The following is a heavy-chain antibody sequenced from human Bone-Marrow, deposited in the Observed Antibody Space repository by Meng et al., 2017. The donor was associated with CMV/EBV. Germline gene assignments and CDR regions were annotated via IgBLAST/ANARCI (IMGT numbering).Heavy chain of an antibody. CDR3: AREDLSGNYLDS. CDR1: GFTFDSYS. J-gene: IGHJ4*02. V-gene: IGHV3-48*04. CDR2: IGTGSSVA. Sequence: GGSLRLSCAASGFTFDSYSLNWVRQAPGKGLERISYIGTGSSVASYADSVKGRFTISRDNAKNSLFLQMNSLGAEDTAMYYCAREDLSGNYLDSWGQGTMVTVSS. D-gene: IGHD3/OR15-3a*01.